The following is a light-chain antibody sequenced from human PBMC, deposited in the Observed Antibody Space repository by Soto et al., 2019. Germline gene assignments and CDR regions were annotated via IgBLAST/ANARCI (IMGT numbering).Light chain of an antibody. J-gene: IGKJ5*01. CDR3: QQRKYWPPLT. Sequence: DIVMTQSPDSLAVSLGERATINCKSSQSVLYSPNNKNYLAWYQQKPGQPPKLLIYWASTRESGVPDRFSGSGSGTDFTLTISSLQAEDVAVYYCQQRKYWPPLTFGQGTRLE. CDR2: WAS. V-gene: IGKV4-1*01. CDR1: QSVLYSPNNKNY.